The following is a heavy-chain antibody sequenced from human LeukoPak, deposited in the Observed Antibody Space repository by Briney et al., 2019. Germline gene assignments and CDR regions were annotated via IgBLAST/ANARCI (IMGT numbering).Heavy chain of an antibody. D-gene: IGHD2-2*01. CDR1: GYTFSSYA. CDR3: AKDLSIVVVPAAFDY. Sequence: TGGSLRLSCAASGYTFSSYAMSWVRQAPGKGPEWVSAIRGNGGSTYYADSVQGRFTIPRDNYKNTLYLQMSSLRAEDNAVYYRAKDLSIVVVPAAFDYWGQGTLVTVSS. V-gene: IGHV3-23*01. J-gene: IGHJ4*02. CDR2: IRGNGGST.